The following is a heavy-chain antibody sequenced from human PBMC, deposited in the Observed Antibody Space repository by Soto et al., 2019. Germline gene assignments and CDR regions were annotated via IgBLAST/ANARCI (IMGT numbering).Heavy chain of an antibody. CDR1: GFTFSSYA. J-gene: IGHJ3*02. Sequence: GGSLRLSCAASGFTFSSYAMSWVRQAPGKGLEWVSAISGSGGSTYYADSVKGRFTISRDNSKNTLYLQMNSLRAEDTAVYYCAKDRLGSYFFWGNYRYMGDAFDIWGQGKMVTVSS. CDR3: AKDRLGSYFFWGNYRYMGDAFDI. V-gene: IGHV3-23*01. D-gene: IGHD3-16*02. CDR2: ISGSGGST.